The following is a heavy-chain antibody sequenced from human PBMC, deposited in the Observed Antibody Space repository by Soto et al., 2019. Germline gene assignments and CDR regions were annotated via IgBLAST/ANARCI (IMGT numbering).Heavy chain of an antibody. V-gene: IGHV1-69*01. CDR1: GGTFSSYA. CDR2: IIPIFGTA. D-gene: IGHD2-15*01. CDR3: AREKGYCSGGSFYSEYGNWFDP. J-gene: IGHJ5*02. Sequence: QVQLVQSGAEVKKPGSSVKVSCKASGGTFSSYAISWVRQAPGQGLEWMGGIIPIFGTANYAQKFQGRVTITADESTSTAYMELSSLRSEDTAVYYCAREKGYCSGGSFYSEYGNWFDPWGQGTLVTVSS.